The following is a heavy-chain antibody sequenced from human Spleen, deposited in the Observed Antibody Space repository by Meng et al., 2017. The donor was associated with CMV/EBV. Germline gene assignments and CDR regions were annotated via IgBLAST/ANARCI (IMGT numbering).Heavy chain of an antibody. CDR2: ISAYNGNT. V-gene: IGHV1-18*01. J-gene: IGHJ5*02. D-gene: IGHD3-3*01. CDR3: ARAFLSLRLLEWIKGNWFDP. Sequence: ASVKVSCKASGYTFTSYGISWVRQAPGQGLEWMGWISAYNGNTNYAQKLQGRVTMTTDTSTSTAYMALRSLRSVDTAVYYCARAFLSLRLLEWIKGNWFDPWGQGTLVTVSS. CDR1: GYTFTSYG.